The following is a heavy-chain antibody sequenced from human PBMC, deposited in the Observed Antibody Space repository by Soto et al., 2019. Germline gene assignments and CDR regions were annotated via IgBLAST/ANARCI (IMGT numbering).Heavy chain of an antibody. Sequence: GGSLRLSCATSGFPLSSYAMSWVRPAPGEGVGGVSAISGSGGSTYYADSVKGRFTISRDNSKNTLYLQMNSLRAEDTAVYYCAKDITVAGSRWGYYYYYGLDVWGQGTTVTVSS. D-gene: IGHD6-19*01. V-gene: IGHV3-23*01. CDR3: AKDITVAGSRWGYYYYYGLDV. CDR1: GFPLSSYA. J-gene: IGHJ6*02. CDR2: ISGSGGST.